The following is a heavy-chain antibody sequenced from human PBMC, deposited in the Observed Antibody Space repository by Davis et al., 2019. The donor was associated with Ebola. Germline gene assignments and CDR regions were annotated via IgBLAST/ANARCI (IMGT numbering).Heavy chain of an antibody. D-gene: IGHD3-16*02. CDR2: ISSSSSYI. CDR3: ARDFGGGSDQLWRQSGMDV. V-gene: IGHV3-21*04. CDR1: GFTFSSYS. Sequence: GESLKISCAASGFTFSSYSMNWVRQAPGKGLEWVSSISSSSSYIYYADSVKGRFTISRDNSKNTLYLQMNSLRAEDTAVYYCARDFGGGSDQLWRQSGMDVWGKGTTVTVSS. J-gene: IGHJ6*04.